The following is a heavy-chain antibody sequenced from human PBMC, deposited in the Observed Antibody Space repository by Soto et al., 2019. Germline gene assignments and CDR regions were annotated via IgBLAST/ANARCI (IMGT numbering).Heavy chain of an antibody. Sequence: EVQLLESGGGLVQPGGSLRLSCVASGFIFSNYAISWLRQGPGKGLEWVSAISGSGGSTYYADSVKGRFTISRDNSKSTSYLQMYSRRVEDSAVYYFVKERSGHRYAASWGQGTLVTVSS. CDR2: ISGSGGST. V-gene: IGHV3-23*01. J-gene: IGHJ5*02. D-gene: IGHD5-18*01. CDR3: VKERSGHRYAAS. CDR1: GFIFSNYA.